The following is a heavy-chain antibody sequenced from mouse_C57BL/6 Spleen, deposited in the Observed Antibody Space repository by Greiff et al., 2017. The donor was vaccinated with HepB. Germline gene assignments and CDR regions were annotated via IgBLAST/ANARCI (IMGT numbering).Heavy chain of an antibody. CDR2: IDPNSGGT. Sequence: VQLVESGAELVKPGASVKLSCKASGYTFTSYWMHWVKQRPGRGLEWIGRIDPNSGGTKYNEKFKSKATLTVDKPSSTAYMQLSSLTSEDSAVYYCAREGITTVVAENYFDYWGQGTTLTVSS. J-gene: IGHJ2*01. CDR1: GYTFTSYW. V-gene: IGHV1-72*01. D-gene: IGHD1-1*01. CDR3: AREGITTVVAENYFDY.